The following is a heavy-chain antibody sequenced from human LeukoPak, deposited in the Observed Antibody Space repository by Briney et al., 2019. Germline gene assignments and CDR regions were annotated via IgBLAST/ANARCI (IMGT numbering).Heavy chain of an antibody. J-gene: IGHJ6*02. D-gene: IGHD6-6*01. V-gene: IGHV1-3*01. CDR2: INAGNGNT. CDR3: ARAEYSSSSDYYYYYGLDV. Sequence: ASVKVSCKASGYTFTSYAMHWVRQAPGQRLEWMGWINAGNGNTKYSQKFQGRVTITRDTSASTAYMELSSLRSEDTAVYYCARAEYSSSSDYYYYYGLDVWGQGTTVTVSS. CDR1: GYTFTSYA.